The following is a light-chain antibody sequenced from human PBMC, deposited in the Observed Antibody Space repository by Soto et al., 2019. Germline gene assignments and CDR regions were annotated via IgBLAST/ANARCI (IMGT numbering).Light chain of an antibody. CDR3: SSYTSSILV. V-gene: IGLV2-14*01. CDR2: EVS. Sequence: QSALTQPASVSGSPGQSITISCTGTSSDVGGYNYVSWYQQHPGKAPKLMIYEVSNRPSGVSNRFSGSKSGNTASLTISGLQAEDEAYYYCSSYTSSILVFGGGTKVTVL. J-gene: IGLJ3*02. CDR1: SSDVGGYNY.